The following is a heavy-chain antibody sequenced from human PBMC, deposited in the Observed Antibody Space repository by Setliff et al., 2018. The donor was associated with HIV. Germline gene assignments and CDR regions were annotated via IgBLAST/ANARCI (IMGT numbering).Heavy chain of an antibody. CDR2: IYPGDSDT. CDR3: ARQTSRYITLSPPDY. CDR1: GYGFSNYW. V-gene: IGHV5-51*01. Sequence: GESLKISCQGSGYGFSNYWLAWVRQTPGKGLEWMGIIYPGDSDTSYSPSFQGPVTFSADKSSNTAYLQWGSLKASDTGIYFCARQTSRYITLSPPDYWGQGTLVTVSS. D-gene: IGHD5-12*01. J-gene: IGHJ4*02.